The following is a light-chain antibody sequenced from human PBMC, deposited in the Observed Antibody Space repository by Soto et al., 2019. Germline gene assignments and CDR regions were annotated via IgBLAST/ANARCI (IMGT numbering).Light chain of an antibody. V-gene: IGKV3-15*01. CDR2: GAS. J-gene: IGKJ1*01. CDR1: ESVSSN. CDR3: QQYNNWWT. Sequence: EIVMTQCPVTLSLSPGERATLSCRAGESVSSNLAWYQQKPGQAPRLLIYGASTRATGVPARFTGSGSGTEFTLTISSLQFDDSAVYYCQQYNNWWTFGQGTKVDIK.